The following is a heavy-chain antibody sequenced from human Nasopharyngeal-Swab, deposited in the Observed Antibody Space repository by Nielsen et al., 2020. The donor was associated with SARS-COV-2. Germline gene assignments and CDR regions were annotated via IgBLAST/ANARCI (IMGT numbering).Heavy chain of an antibody. D-gene: IGHD6-13*01. V-gene: IGHV4-30-4*01. CDR2: IYYSGST. J-gene: IGHJ4*02. CDR1: GGSISSVDYN. Sequence: SETLSLTCTVSGGSISSVDYNGSWIRQPPGKGLEWIGYIYYSGSTYYNPSLKSRVTISVDTSKNQFSLKLSSVTAADTAVYYCARVIAAALDYWGQGTLVTVSS. CDR3: ARVIAAALDY.